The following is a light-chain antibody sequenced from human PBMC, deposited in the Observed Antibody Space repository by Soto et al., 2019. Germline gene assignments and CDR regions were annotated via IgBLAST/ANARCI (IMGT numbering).Light chain of an antibody. V-gene: IGKV3-11*01. CDR1: QSVSTY. J-gene: IGKJ1*01. CDR3: QQRSNWPPTWT. Sequence: EIVLTQSPATLSLSPGERATLSYRASQSVSTYLAWYQQKPGQAPRLLIYDASKRATGIPVRFSGSGSGTDFTLTITSLEPEDFGLYYCQQRSNWPPTWTFGQGTKVDIK. CDR2: DAS.